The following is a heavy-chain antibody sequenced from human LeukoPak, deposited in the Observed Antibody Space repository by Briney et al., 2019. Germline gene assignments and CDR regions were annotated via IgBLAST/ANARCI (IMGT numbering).Heavy chain of an antibody. CDR1: GGTFSSYA. CDR2: IIPIFSTA. D-gene: IGHD6-13*01. Sequence: ASVKVSCKASGGTFSSYAISWVRQAPGQGLEWMGGIIPIFSTANYAQKFQGRVTITADESTSTAYMELSSLRSEDTAVYYCARDRGIAAAGALLDYWGQGTLVTVSS. J-gene: IGHJ4*02. CDR3: ARDRGIAAAGALLDY. V-gene: IGHV1-69*13.